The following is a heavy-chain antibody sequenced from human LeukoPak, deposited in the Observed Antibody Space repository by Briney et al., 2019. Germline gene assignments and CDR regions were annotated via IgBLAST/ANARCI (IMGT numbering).Heavy chain of an antibody. CDR2: INHSGST. CDR3: ARGPIYYYYGMDV. J-gene: IGHJ6*02. Sequence: PSETLSLTCAVYGGSFSGYYWSWIRQPPGKGLEWIGDINHSGSTNYNPSLKSRVTISVDTSKNQFSLKLSSVTAADTAVYYCARGPIYYYYGMDVWGQGTTVTVSS. V-gene: IGHV4-34*01. CDR1: GGSFSGYY.